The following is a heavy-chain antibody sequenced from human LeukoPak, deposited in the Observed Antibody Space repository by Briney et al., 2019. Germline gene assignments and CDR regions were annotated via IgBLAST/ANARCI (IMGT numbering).Heavy chain of an antibody. CDR3: ARQNTPSHYYYYGMDV. V-gene: IGHV4-4*02. Sequence: PSGTLSLTCAVSGGSISSSNWWSWVRQPPGKGLEWIGEIYHSGSTNYNPSLKSRVTISVDKSKNQFSLKLSSVTAADTAVYYCARQNTPSHYYYYGMDVWGQGTTVTVSS. J-gene: IGHJ6*02. D-gene: IGHD1/OR15-1a*01. CDR2: IYHSGST. CDR1: GGSISSSNW.